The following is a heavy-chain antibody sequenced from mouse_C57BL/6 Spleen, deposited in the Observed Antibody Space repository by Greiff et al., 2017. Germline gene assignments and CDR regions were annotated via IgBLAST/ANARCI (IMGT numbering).Heavy chain of an antibody. J-gene: IGHJ3*01. Sequence: EVKLVESGGGLVKPGGSLKLSCAASGFTFSSYAMSWVRQTPEKRLEWVATISDGGSYTYYPDNVKGRFTISRDNAKNNLYLQMSHLKSEDTAMYYCAREDRDYYGSWVFAYWGQGTLVTVSA. CDR2: ISDGGSYT. CDR3: AREDRDYYGSWVFAY. D-gene: IGHD1-1*01. V-gene: IGHV5-4*01. CDR1: GFTFSSYA.